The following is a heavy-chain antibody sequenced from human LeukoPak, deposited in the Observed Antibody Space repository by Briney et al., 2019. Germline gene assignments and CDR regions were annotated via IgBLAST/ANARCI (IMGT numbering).Heavy chain of an antibody. CDR3: ARARRYYGSGSYATLATNWFDP. D-gene: IGHD3-10*01. V-gene: IGHV4-34*01. J-gene: IGHJ5*02. CDR1: GGSFSGYY. CDR2: INHSGST. Sequence: PSETLSLTCAVYGGSFSGYYWSWIRQPPGKGLEWIGEINHSGSTNYNPSPKSRVTISVDTSKNQFSLKLSSVTAADTAVYYCARARRYYGSGSYATLATNWFDPWGQGTLVTVSS.